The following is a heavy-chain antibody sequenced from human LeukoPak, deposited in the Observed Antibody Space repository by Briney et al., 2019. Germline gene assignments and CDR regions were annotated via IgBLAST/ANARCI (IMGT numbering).Heavy chain of an antibody. Sequence: SETLSLTCTVSGGSISSGGYYWSWIRQHPGKGLEWIGYFYYSGSTYYNPSLKSRVTISVDTSKNQFSLKLSSVTAADTAVYYCARGTSSSWYSGYYYYYGMDVWGQGTTVTVSS. CDR1: GGSISSGGYY. J-gene: IGHJ6*02. CDR2: FYYSGST. V-gene: IGHV4-31*03. D-gene: IGHD6-13*01. CDR3: ARGTSSSWYSGYYYYYGMDV.